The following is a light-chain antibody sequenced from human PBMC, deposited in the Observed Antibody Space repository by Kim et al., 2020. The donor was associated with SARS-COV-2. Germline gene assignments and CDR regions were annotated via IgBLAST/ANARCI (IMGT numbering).Light chain of an antibody. J-gene: IGKJ3*01. CDR2: DAS. V-gene: IGKV3-11*01. CDR1: QSVSSY. CDR3: QQPGT. Sequence: EIVLTQSPATLSLSPGERVTLSCRASQSVSSYLAWYQQKPGQAPRLLIYDASNRATGIPARFSGSGSGTDFTLTISSLEPEDFAVYYCQQPGTFGPGTKVDIK.